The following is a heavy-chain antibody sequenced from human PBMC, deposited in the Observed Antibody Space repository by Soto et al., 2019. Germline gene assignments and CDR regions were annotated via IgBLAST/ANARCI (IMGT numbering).Heavy chain of an antibody. CDR3: ARGVGSSPPQY. Sequence: PSETLSLTCTISGGSISVYYWSCIRQTPRQGLEWIGYIYASGSPYYNPSLRSRVTISTDTSKNQISLKLTSPTAADTAVDYCARGVGSSPPQYWGRGTMVTVSS. CDR1: GGSISVYY. V-gene: IGHV4-59*01. D-gene: IGHD1-26*01. CDR2: IYASGSP. J-gene: IGHJ4*02.